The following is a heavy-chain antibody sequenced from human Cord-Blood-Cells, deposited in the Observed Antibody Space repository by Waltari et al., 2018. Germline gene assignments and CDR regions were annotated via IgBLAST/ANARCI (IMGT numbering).Heavy chain of an antibody. Sequence: QAPLQQSGPGLMKTSPTLSLTCAVPGESVSSNNAAWNWIRQSPSRDLEWLGRTYYRSKWYNDYAVSVKSRRTINPDTSKNQFSLQLNSVTPGDTAVYYCARLNSSSSGDYYYYDMDVWGKGTTVTVSS. V-gene: IGHV6-1*01. CDR1: GESVSSNNAA. D-gene: IGHD6-6*01. J-gene: IGHJ6*03. CDR3: ARLNSSSSGDYYYYDMDV. CDR2: TYYRSKWYN.